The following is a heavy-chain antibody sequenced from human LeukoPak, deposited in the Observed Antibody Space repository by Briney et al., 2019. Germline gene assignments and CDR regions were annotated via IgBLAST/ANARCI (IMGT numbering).Heavy chain of an antibody. CDR3: ARDASGYCGGGSCYSGRWFDP. D-gene: IGHD2-15*01. Sequence: SETLSLSCTVSGGSFSSSSYYWGWLRQPPGKGLEWIGSVYYSGNTYYNPSLKSRVTISVDTSKNQLSLKLSSVTAADTAVYYCARDASGYCGGGSCYSGRWFDPWGQGTLVSVSS. CDR1: GGSFSSSSYY. CDR2: VYYSGNT. V-gene: IGHV4-39*07. J-gene: IGHJ5*02.